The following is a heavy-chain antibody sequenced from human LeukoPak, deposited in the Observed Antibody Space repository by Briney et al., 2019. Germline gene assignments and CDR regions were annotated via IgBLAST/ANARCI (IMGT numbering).Heavy chain of an antibody. CDR1: GHTFTGYY. V-gene: IGHV1-2*02. Sequence: AASVKVSCKASGHTFTGYYMHWVRQAPGQGLEGMGWINPNSGGTKYAQKFQGRVTMTRDTAIGTDYMELSSLTSDDTAIYYCARDYTSMSDFDYWGQGTLVTVSS. CDR2: INPNSGGT. D-gene: IGHD5-18*01. J-gene: IGHJ4*02. CDR3: ARDYTSMSDFDY.